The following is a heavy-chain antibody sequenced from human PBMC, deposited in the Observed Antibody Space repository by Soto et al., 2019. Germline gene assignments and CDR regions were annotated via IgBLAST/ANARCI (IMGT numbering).Heavy chain of an antibody. CDR3: ARDRIERVDYDSSGYYYYYYGMDV. CDR2: ISSSSSYT. D-gene: IGHD3-22*01. CDR1: GFTFSDYY. J-gene: IGHJ6*02. V-gene: IGHV3-11*06. Sequence: QVQLVESGGGLVKPGGSLRLSCAASGFTFSDYYMSWIRQAPGKGLEWVSYISSSSSYTNYADSVKGRFTISRDNAKNSLYLQMNSLRAEDTAVYYRARDRIERVDYDSSGYYYYYYGMDVWGQGTTVTVSS.